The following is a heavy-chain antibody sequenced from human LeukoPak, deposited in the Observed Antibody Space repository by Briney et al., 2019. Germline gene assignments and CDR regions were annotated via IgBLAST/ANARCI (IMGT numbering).Heavy chain of an antibody. D-gene: IGHD4-23*01. CDR2: INHSGST. CDR3: ATYYGGNSGDY. J-gene: IGHJ4*02. V-gene: IGHV4-34*01. Sequence: SETLSLTCAVYGGSFSGYYWSWIRQPPGKGPEWIGEINHSGSTNYNPSLKSRVTISVDTSKNQFSLKLSSVTAADTAVYYCATYYGGNSGDYWGQGTLVTVSS. CDR1: GGSFSGYY.